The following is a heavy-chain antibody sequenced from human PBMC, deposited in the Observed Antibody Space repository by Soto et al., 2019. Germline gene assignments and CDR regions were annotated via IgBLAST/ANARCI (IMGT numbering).Heavy chain of an antibody. CDR1: GGTFSSYA. J-gene: IGHJ6*02. CDR3: AREPHYSDSSGDHPYYYYGMDV. Sequence: QVQLVQSGAEVKKPGSSVKVSCKASGGTFSSYAISWVRQAPGQGLEWMGGIIPIFGTANYAQKFQGRVTITADESTSTAYMELSSLRSEDTAVYYCAREPHYSDSSGDHPYYYYGMDVWGQGTTVTVSS. CDR2: IIPIFGTA. D-gene: IGHD3-22*01. V-gene: IGHV1-69*12.